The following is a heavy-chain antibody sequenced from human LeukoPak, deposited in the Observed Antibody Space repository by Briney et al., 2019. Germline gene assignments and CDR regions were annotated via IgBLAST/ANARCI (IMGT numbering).Heavy chain of an antibody. CDR2: ISSSSSTI. D-gene: IGHD3-9*01. J-gene: IGHJ4*02. V-gene: IGHV3-48*04. CDR1: GFTFTTYA. Sequence: PGGSLRLSCAASGFTFTTYAMTWVRQAPGKGLEWVSYISSSSSTIYYADSVKGRFTISRDNAKNSLYLQMNSLRAGDTAVYYCARRRSGYFDWDKSLDYWGQGTLVTVSS. CDR3: ARRRSGYFDWDKSLDY.